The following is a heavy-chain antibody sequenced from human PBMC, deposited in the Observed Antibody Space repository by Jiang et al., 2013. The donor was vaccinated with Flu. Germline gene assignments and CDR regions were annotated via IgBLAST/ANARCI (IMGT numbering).Heavy chain of an antibody. CDR2: ISAYNGNT. J-gene: IGHJ6*03. CDR3: ARRDCSSTSCRKYYYYYMDV. Sequence: SWVRQAPGQGLEWMGWISAYNGNTNYAQKLQGRVTMTTDTSTSTAYMELRSLRSDDTAVYYCARRDCSSTSCRKYYYYYMDVWGKGTTVTVSS. V-gene: IGHV1-18*01. D-gene: IGHD2-2*01.